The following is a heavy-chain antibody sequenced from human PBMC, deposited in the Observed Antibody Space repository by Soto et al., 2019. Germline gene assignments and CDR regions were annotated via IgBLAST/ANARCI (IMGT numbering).Heavy chain of an antibody. CDR3: AREYIVVVVAATQVGLDY. Sequence: GGSLRLSCAASGFTFGSYAMHWVGQSPGKGLEWVAVISYDGSNKYYADSVKGRFTISRDNSKNTLYLQMNSLRAEDTAVYYCAREYIVVVVAATQVGLDYWGQGTLVTVSS. CDR1: GFTFGSYA. V-gene: IGHV3-30-3*01. D-gene: IGHD2-15*01. J-gene: IGHJ4*02. CDR2: ISYDGSNK.